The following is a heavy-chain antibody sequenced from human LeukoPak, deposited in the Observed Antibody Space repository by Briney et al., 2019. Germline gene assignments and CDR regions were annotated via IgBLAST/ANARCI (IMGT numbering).Heavy chain of an antibody. CDR1: GYTFTSYA. V-gene: IGHV1-3*01. Sequence: ASVKVSCKASGYTFTSYAMHWVRQAPGQRLEWMGWINAGNGNTKYSQKFQGRVTITRDTSASTAYMELSSLGSEDTAVYYCARTGIAVAGPLDYWGQGTLVTVSS. J-gene: IGHJ4*02. D-gene: IGHD6-19*01. CDR2: INAGNGNT. CDR3: ARTGIAVAGPLDY.